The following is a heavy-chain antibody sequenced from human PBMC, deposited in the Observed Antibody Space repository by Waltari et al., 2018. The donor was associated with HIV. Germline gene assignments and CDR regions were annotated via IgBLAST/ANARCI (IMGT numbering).Heavy chain of an antibody. CDR1: GDSISNSTSF. J-gene: IGHJ2*01. V-gene: IGHV4-39*01. Sequence: QLQLQESGPGLVKPSETLSLTCPVSGDSISNSTSFRGWIRQPPGKGLECIGRIYYSGSTYYNPSLKSRVTISVDTSKNQFSLKVNSVTAADTAVYYCARHALRVGAAYWSFDLWGRGTLVTVSS. CDR2: IYYSGST. D-gene: IGHD1-26*01. CDR3: ARHALRVGAAYWSFDL.